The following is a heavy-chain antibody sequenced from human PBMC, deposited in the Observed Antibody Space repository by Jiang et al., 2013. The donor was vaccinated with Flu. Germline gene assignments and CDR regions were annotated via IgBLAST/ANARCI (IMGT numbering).Heavy chain of an antibody. V-gene: IGHV4-59*01. Sequence: SGSGLVKPSETLSLTCTVSGGSISGSYWSWIRQPPGKGLEWIGYVYYSGSTNYNPSLKSPVTISVDTSKNQVSLKVSYVTAADTAVYYCARGGWSLDLWGRGTLVTVSS. CDR1: GGSISGSY. CDR2: VYYSGST. J-gene: IGHJ2*01. D-gene: IGHD6-19*01. CDR3: ARGGWSLDL.